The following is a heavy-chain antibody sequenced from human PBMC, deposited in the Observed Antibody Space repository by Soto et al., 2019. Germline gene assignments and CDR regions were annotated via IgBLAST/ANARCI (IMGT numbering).Heavy chain of an antibody. V-gene: IGHV1-18*01. Sequence: QVQLVQSGAEVKKPGASVKVSCKASGYTFTSYGISWVRQAPGQGHEWMGWISAYNGNTNYAQKLQGPITMTSDTSKSTSYMEPRCLRSDDAGVYYCAIVNFGRPTMVLGIYFDYWGQGTLVTVSS. D-gene: IGHD3-10*01. J-gene: IGHJ4*02. CDR3: AIVNFGRPTMVLGIYFDY. CDR2: ISAYNGNT. CDR1: GYTFTSYG.